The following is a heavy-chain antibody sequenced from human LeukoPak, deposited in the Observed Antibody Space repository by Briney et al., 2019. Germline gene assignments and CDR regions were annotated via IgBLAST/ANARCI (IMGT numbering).Heavy chain of an antibody. CDR2: IYYSGST. CDR1: GGSISSSSYY. CDR3: ARRSSYKYYFDY. Sequence: PSETLSLTCTVSGGSISSSSYYWGWIRQPPGKGLEWIGSIYYSGSTYYNPSLESRVTISVDTSKNQFSLKLSSVTAADTAVYYCARRSSYKYYFDYWGQGALVTVSS. D-gene: IGHD2-2*02. V-gene: IGHV4-39*01. J-gene: IGHJ4*02.